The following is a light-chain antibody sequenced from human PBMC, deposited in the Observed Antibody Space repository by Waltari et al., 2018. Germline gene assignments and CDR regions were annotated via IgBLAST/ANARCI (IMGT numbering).Light chain of an antibody. V-gene: IGKV1-39*01. CDR2: TAS. CDR3: QQSYITPYT. Sequence: EIQMTQAPSSLSASVGDRVPITCRASQSITSHLNWFQQQPGRAPKLLIHTASSLESGVPSRFSGSGSGTHFTLTISSLQPEDFATYFCQQSYITPYTFGQGTKLEI. J-gene: IGKJ2*01. CDR1: QSITSH.